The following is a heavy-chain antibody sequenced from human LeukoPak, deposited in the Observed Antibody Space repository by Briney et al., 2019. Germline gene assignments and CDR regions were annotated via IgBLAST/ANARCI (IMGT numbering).Heavy chain of an antibody. J-gene: IGHJ6*02. Sequence: SQTPSLTCTVSGVSICSGDYGGSCIRPPPGRGLEWIVYMYYSASTYYNPSLDGPLTISVHTSKNQFSRKLRSLSAADTAVYYCARLIPAAGTEVYYYYYGMDVWGQGTTVTVSS. CDR1: GVSICSGDYG. CDR3: ARLIPAAGTEVYYYYYGMDV. CDR2: MYYSAST. D-gene: IGHD6-13*01. V-gene: IGHV4-30-4*01.